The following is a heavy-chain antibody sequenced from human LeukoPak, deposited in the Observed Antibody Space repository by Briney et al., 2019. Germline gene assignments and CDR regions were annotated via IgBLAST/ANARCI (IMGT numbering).Heavy chain of an antibody. CDR2: IWFDGRKI. J-gene: IGHJ4*02. CDR3: VRGSGGDGYGYWGDY. V-gene: IGHV3-33*01. Sequence: GGSLRLSCAASGFTFSHYGMHWVRQAPGMGLEWVAVIWFDGRKIHYPDSVKGRFTISRDNSKNTLYLQMNNLRADDTAVYYCVRGSGGDGYGYWGDYGGKGTLVTVSP. D-gene: IGHD5-24*01. CDR1: GFTFSHYG.